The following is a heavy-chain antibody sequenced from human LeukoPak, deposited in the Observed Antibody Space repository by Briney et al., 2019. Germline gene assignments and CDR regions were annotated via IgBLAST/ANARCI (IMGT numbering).Heavy chain of an antibody. J-gene: IGHJ4*02. V-gene: IGHV3-23*01. Sequence: GGSLRLSCAASGFTFSSYAMSWVRQAPGKGLEWVSGISDSGGSTYSADSVRGRFTISRDNSKNTLYLQVNSLRAEDTAVFYCAKASRYCGRTSCLYYFDYWGQGTLVTVSS. D-gene: IGHD2-2*01. CDR3: AKASRYCGRTSCLYYFDY. CDR2: ISDSGGST. CDR1: GFTFSSYA.